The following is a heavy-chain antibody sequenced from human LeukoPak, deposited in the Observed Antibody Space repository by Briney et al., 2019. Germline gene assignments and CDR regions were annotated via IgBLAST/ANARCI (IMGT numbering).Heavy chain of an antibody. V-gene: IGHV5-51*01. D-gene: IGHD3-22*01. Sequence: GESLKISCKVSGYSFTSYWIGWVRQMPGKGLEWMGIIYPGDSDTRYSPSFQGQVTISADKSISTAYLQWSSLKASDTAMYYCARSRADITMIVVVLDAFDIWGQGTMVTVSS. J-gene: IGHJ3*02. CDR2: IYPGDSDT. CDR1: GYSFTSYW. CDR3: ARSRADITMIVVVLDAFDI.